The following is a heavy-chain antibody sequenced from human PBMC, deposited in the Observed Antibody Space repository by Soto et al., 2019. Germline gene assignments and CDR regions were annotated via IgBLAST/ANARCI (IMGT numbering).Heavy chain of an antibody. J-gene: IGHJ6*03. CDR1: GDRLASCS. V-gene: IGHV1-3*01. Sequence: GISVEVSCKACGDRLASCSMQWVRQAHRQRLEWMGWINAGNGNTKYSQKFQGRVTITRDTSASTAYMELSSLRSEDTAVYYCAREGSYEYYYYYYLDVSGKGPTVTVSS. D-gene: IGHD5-12*01. CDR2: INAGNGNT. CDR3: AREGSYEYYYYYYLDV.